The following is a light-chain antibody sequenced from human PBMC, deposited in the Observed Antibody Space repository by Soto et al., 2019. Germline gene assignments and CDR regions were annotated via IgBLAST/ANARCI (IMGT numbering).Light chain of an antibody. Sequence: DIQMTQSPSSLSASVGDRVTITCRASQGIRHYLAWYQQKPGKVPKLLIYEASNLQSGVPSRFRGGGSGTEFTLTISSLEPEDFAVYYCQQRSNWPPITFGQGTRLEIK. CDR3: QQRSNWPPIT. J-gene: IGKJ5*01. CDR2: EAS. V-gene: IGKV1-27*01. CDR1: QGIRHY.